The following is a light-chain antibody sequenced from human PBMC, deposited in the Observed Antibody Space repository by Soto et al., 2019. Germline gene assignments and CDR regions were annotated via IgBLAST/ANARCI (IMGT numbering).Light chain of an antibody. J-gene: IGLJ2*01. CDR1: NIGSIS. Sequence: SSELTQPPSVSVAPGQTARIACGGNNIGSISVHWYQQKPGQAPVLVVYDDNARPSGIPERFSGSNSGNTATLTIRRVEAGDEADYYCQVWDSNSDHPGVVFGGGTQLTVL. CDR2: DDN. V-gene: IGLV3-21*02. CDR3: QVWDSNSDHPGVV.